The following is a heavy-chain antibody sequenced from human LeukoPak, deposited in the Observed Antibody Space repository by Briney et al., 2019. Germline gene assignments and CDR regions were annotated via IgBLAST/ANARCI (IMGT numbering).Heavy chain of an antibody. CDR1: GFTFSSYS. Sequence: GGSLRLSCAASGFTFSSYSMNWVRQAPGKGLEWVSSISSSSSYIYYADSVKGRFTISRDNAKNSLYLQMNSLRAEDTAVYYCARDLIGDYGSGSPDYWGQGTLVTVSS. J-gene: IGHJ4*02. V-gene: IGHV3-21*01. D-gene: IGHD3-10*01. CDR3: ARDLIGDYGSGSPDY. CDR2: ISSSSSYI.